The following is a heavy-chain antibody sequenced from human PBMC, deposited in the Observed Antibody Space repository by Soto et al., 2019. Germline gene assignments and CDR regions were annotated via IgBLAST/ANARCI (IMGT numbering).Heavy chain of an antibody. CDR3: AKKESGAIFYRSWFDP. D-gene: IGHD3-3*01. CDR1: GSTFSSYP. J-gene: IGHJ5*02. CDR2: ISGSGGST. V-gene: IGHV3-23*01. Sequence: EVQLLESGGGLVQPGGSLRPSGAAPGSTFSSYPMGWVPQAPGKGLEWVSAISGSGGSTYYADSVKGRFTISRDNSKNTLYLQMNSLRAEDTAVYYCAKKESGAIFYRSWFDPWGQGTLVTVSS.